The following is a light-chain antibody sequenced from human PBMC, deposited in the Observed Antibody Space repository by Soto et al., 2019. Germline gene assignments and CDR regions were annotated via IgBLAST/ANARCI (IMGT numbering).Light chain of an antibody. J-gene: IGKJ1*01. CDR2: RAS. CDR1: QSISSW. CDR3: QQYDTYKM. V-gene: IGKV1-5*03. Sequence: DIQMTQSPSTLPASVGDRVTITCRASQSISSWLAWYQQKPGKAPKLLIYRASSLESGVPSRFNGSGSGTEFTLTISSLQPDDFATYYCQQYDTYKMFGQGTKVDIK.